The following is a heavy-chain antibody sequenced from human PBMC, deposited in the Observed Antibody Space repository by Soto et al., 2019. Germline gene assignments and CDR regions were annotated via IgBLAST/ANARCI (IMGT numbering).Heavy chain of an antibody. J-gene: IGHJ4*02. V-gene: IGHV4-38-2*01. CDR3: ARVGYYGSGSYYTFDY. CDR2: IYHSGST. Sequence: SETLSLTCAVSGYSISSGYYWGWIRQPPGKGLEWIGSIYHSGSTYYNPSLKSRVTISVDTSKNQFSLKLSSVTAADAAVYYCARVGYYGSGSYYTFDYWGQGTLVTVSS. D-gene: IGHD3-10*01. CDR1: GYSISSGYY.